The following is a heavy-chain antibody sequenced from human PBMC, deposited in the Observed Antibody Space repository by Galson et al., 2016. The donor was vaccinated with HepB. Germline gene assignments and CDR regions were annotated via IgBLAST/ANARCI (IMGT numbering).Heavy chain of an antibody. Sequence: LSLTCSVSGGSITSYYWSWIRQPPGKGLEWVGYIYYSGSTSYNPSLKSRVTISVDPSKTQFSLTLSSVTAADTAVYYCARYGGNSVYYYGMDVWGQGTTVTVSS. V-gene: IGHV4-59*01. D-gene: IGHD4-23*01. J-gene: IGHJ6*02. CDR2: IYYSGST. CDR1: GGSITSYY. CDR3: ARYGGNSVYYYGMDV.